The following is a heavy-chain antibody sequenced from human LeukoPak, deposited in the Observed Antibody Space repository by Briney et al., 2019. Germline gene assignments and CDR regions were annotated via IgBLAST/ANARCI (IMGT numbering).Heavy chain of an antibody. CDR3: ARLAEDY. CDR2: ISYDGSNK. CDR1: GFTFSSYA. Sequence: GGSLRLSCAASGFTFSSYAMHWVRQAPGKGLEWVAVISYDGSNKYYADSVKGRFTVSRDNSKNTLYLQMNSLRAEDTAVYYCARLAEDYWGQGTLVTLST. J-gene: IGHJ4*02. V-gene: IGHV3-30-3*01.